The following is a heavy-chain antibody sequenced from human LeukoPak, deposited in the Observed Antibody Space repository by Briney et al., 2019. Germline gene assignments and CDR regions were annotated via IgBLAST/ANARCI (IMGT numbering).Heavy chain of an antibody. Sequence: GGSLRLSCAASGFAFSNYAMSWVRQAPGKGLEWFSAITDSGGDTYYADSVKGRFTISRDNSKNTLYLQMNSLRAEDTAVYYCAREKKSSTSMDYWGQGTLVTVST. CDR1: GFAFSNYA. J-gene: IGHJ4*02. CDR3: AREKKSSTSMDY. V-gene: IGHV3-23*01. CDR2: ITDSGGDT. D-gene: IGHD2-2*01.